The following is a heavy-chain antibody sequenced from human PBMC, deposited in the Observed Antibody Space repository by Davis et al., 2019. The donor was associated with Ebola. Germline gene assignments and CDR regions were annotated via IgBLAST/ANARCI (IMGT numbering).Heavy chain of an antibody. CDR2: IRSKANSYAT. Sequence: GESLKISCAASGFTFSGSAMYWVRQASGKGLEWVGRIRSKANSYATAYAASVKGRFTISRDDSKNTAYLQMNSLKTEDTAVYYCTSRYSSTNDYWGQGTLVTVSS. CDR3: TSRYSSTNDY. CDR1: GFTFSGSA. V-gene: IGHV3-73*01. D-gene: IGHD6-13*01. J-gene: IGHJ4*02.